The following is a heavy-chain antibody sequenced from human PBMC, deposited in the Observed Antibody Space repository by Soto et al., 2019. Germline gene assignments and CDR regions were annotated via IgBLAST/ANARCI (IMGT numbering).Heavy chain of an antibody. CDR3: PRLPPTRGHYYYYGMDV. CDR2: IYPGDSDT. V-gene: IGHV5-51*01. D-gene: IGHD3-10*01. J-gene: IGHJ6*02. CDR1: GYSFTSYW. Sequence: GESLKISCXGSGYSFTSYWIGWVRQMPGKGLEWMGIIYPGDSDTRYSPSFQGQVTISADKSISTAYLQWSSLKASDTAMYYCPRLPPTRGHYYYYGMDVWGQGTTVTVSS.